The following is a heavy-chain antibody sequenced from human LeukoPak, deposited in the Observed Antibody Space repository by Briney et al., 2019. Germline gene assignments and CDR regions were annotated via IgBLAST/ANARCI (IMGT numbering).Heavy chain of an antibody. CDR2: IKHDGSEK. Sequence: GGSLRLSCEASGINISTYWMSWVRQAPGKGLEWVAYIKHDGSEKYYVDSVKGRFTISRDNAKNSLYLQMNSLTAEDTAVYYCARRGVLDYWGQGTLVTVSS. D-gene: IGHD3-10*01. J-gene: IGHJ4*02. CDR1: GINISTYW. CDR3: ARRGVLDY. V-gene: IGHV3-7*03.